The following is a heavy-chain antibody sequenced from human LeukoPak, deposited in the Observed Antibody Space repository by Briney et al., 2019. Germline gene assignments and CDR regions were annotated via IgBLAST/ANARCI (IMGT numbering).Heavy chain of an antibody. CDR3: ARHSGSLS. CDR1: GYTFTTYW. D-gene: IGHD3-10*01. V-gene: IGHV5-51*01. J-gene: IGHJ4*02. CDR2: IYPGDSDT. Sequence: PGESLKISCQASGYTFTTYWIGRVRQMPGKGLEWMGIIYPGDSDTRYSPSFQGQVTISADKSIHTAYLQWNTLQASDTAIYYCARHSGSLSWGQGTLVTVSS.